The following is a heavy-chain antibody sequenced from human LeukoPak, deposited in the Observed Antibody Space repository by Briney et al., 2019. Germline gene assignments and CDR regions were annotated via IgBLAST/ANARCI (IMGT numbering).Heavy chain of an antibody. CDR1: GFTFSSYG. V-gene: IGHV3-33*01. CDR3: ARDLDSGSYLGFDY. D-gene: IGHD1-26*01. CDR2: IWYDGSNK. Sequence: GGSLRLSCAASGFTFSSYGMHWVRQAPGKGLEWVAVIWYDGSNKYYADSVKGRFTISRDNSKNTLYLQMNSLRAEDTAVYYCARDLDSGSYLGFDYWGQGTLVTVSS. J-gene: IGHJ4*02.